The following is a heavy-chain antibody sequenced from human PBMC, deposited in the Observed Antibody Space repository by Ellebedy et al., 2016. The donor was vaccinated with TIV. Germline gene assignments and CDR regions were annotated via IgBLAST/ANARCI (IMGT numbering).Heavy chain of an antibody. J-gene: IGHJ4*02. CDR1: GGSISSYY. D-gene: IGHD6-19*01. CDR3: AGGYSSGWTDY. Sequence: MPSETLSLTCTVSGGSISSYYWRWIRQPAGKGLEWIGRIYTSGSTNYNPSLQSRVTMSVDTSKNQFSLKLSSVTAADTAVYYCAGGYSSGWTDYWGQGTLVTVSS. V-gene: IGHV4-4*07. CDR2: IYTSGST.